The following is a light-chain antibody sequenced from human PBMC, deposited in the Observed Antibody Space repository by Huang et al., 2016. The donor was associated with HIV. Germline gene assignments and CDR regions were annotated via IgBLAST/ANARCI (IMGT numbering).Light chain of an antibody. CDR2: CAS. V-gene: IGKV4-1*01. CDR3: QQYYSTPRT. J-gene: IGKJ1*01. Sequence: DIVMTQSPDSLAVSLGERATINCKSSQSILYSSNNKNYLTWYQQKPGQPPKLLSYCASTREFGVPDRFSGSVSGTDFTLTINNLQAEDVAVYYCQQYYSTPRTFGQGTKVEI. CDR1: QSILYSSNNKNY.